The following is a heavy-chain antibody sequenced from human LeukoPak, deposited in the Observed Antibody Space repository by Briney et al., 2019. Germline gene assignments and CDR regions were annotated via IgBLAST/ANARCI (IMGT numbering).Heavy chain of an antibody. CDR2: IIPILGIA. D-gene: IGHD3-10*01. CDR1: GGTFSSYA. Sequence: ASVKVSCKASGGTFSSYAISWVRRAPGQGLEWMGRIIPILGIANYAQKFQGRVTITADKSTSTAYMELSSLRSEDTAVYYCARDLRGITMVRGGNWFDPWGQGTLVTVSS. J-gene: IGHJ5*02. CDR3: ARDLRGITMVRGGNWFDP. V-gene: IGHV1-69*04.